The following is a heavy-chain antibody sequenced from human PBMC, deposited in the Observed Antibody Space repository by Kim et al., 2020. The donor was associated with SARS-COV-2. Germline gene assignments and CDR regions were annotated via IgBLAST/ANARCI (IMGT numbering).Heavy chain of an antibody. Sequence: NYAQKLQGRVTMTTDTSTSTAYMELRSLRSDDTDVYYCARVRHLVVAATHWGQGTLVTVSS. V-gene: IGHV1-18*01. CDR3: ARVRHLVVAATH. D-gene: IGHD2-15*01. J-gene: IGHJ4*02.